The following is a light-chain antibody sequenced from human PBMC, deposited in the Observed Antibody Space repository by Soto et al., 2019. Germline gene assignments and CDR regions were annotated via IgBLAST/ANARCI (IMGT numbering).Light chain of an antibody. Sequence: QSALTQPTSVSGSPGQSITISCTGTSSDVGDYHYVSWYQQHPGKAPKLMIYDVTNRPSGVSNRFSGSKSGNTASLTISGLQAEDEADYYCSSYTSRSTLVVFGGGTKLTVL. J-gene: IGLJ2*01. CDR1: SSDVGDYHY. V-gene: IGLV2-14*01. CDR2: DVT. CDR3: SSYTSRSTLVV.